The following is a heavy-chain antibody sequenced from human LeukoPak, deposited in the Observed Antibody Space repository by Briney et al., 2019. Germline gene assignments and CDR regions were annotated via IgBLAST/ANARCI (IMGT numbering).Heavy chain of an antibody. V-gene: IGHV4-39*07. CDR2: IYYSGST. Sequence: SETLSLTCTVSGGSISSSSYYWGWIRQPPGKGLEWIGSIYYSGSTYYNPSLKSRVTISVDTSKNQFSLKLSSVAAADTAVYYCANNFWSGPSFDYWGQGTLVTVSS. CDR3: ANNFWSGPSFDY. D-gene: IGHD3-3*01. J-gene: IGHJ4*02. CDR1: GGSISSSSYY.